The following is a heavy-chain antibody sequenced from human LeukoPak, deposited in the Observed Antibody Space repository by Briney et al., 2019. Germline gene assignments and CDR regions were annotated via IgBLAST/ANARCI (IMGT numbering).Heavy chain of an antibody. D-gene: IGHD3-22*01. J-gene: IGHJ4*02. CDR2: ISDSGGRT. CDR1: GFA. Sequence: GGSLRLSCVASGFAMSWVRQAPGKGLELVSTISDSGGRTYYADSVKGRFTISRDNSKNTLYLQMMSLRAEDTAVYYCATGADSRASYFDYWGQGTLVTVSS. CDR3: ATGADSRASYFDY. V-gene: IGHV3-23*01.